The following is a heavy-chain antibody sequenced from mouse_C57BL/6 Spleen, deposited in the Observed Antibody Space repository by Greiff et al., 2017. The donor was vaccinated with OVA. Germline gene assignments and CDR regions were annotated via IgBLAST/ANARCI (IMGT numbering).Heavy chain of an antibody. V-gene: IGHV14-4*01. J-gene: IGHJ4*01. CDR3: TTRDAYDMDY. Sequence: VQLKQSGAELVRPGASVKLSCTASGFNIKDDYMHWVKQRPEQGLEWIGWIDPENGDTEYASKFQGKATITADTSSNTAYLQLSSLTSEDTAVYYCTTRDAYDMDYWGQGTSVTVSS. CDR2: IDPENGDT. CDR1: GFNIKDDY. D-gene: IGHD3-3*01.